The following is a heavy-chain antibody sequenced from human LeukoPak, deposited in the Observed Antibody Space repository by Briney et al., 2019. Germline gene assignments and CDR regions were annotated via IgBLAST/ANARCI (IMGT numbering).Heavy chain of an antibody. D-gene: IGHD3-3*01. CDR2: NSAYNGNT. Sequence: ASVKVSCKASGYTFTSYGISWVRQAPGQGLEWMGWNSAYNGNTNYAQKLQGRVTMTTDTSTSTAYMELRSLRSDDTAVYYCARERGTSYYDFWSGYWTHADNWFDPWGQGTLVTVSS. V-gene: IGHV1-18*01. CDR1: GYTFTSYG. CDR3: ARERGTSYYDFWSGYWTHADNWFDP. J-gene: IGHJ5*02.